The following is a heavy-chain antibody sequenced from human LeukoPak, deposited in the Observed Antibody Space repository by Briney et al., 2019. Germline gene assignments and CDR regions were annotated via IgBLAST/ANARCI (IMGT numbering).Heavy chain of an antibody. CDR2: TSSSSSYI. Sequence: GGSLRLSCAASGFTFSSYSMNWVRQAPGKGLEWVSSTSSSSSYIYYADSVKGRFTISRDNAKNSLYLQMNSLRAEDTAVYYCARAGIAVAGDYFDYWGQGTLVTVSS. V-gene: IGHV3-21*01. CDR1: GFTFSSYS. CDR3: ARAGIAVAGDYFDY. D-gene: IGHD6-19*01. J-gene: IGHJ4*02.